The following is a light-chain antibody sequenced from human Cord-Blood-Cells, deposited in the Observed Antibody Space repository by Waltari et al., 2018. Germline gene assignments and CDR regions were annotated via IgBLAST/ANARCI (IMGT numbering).Light chain of an antibody. J-gene: IGKJ2*01. Sequence: EIVMTQSHAPLSVSPGERATLSCSASKNVSSNLAWYQQKPGQAPRLLIYGASTRATGVPDRFSGSGSGTEFTLNISSLESEDVGVYYCKQYNNWPQTFGQGTKLEIK. CDR1: KNVSSN. CDR2: GAS. CDR3: KQYNNWPQT. V-gene: IGKV3-15*01.